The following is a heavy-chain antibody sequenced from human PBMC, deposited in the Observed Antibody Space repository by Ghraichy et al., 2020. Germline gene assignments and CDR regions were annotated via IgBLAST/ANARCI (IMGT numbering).Heavy chain of an antibody. Sequence: SETLSLTCTVSGASIGYSYWSWIRQPPGKGLEWIGHIYNSGSTDHNPSLKSRVTISLDTSKNQFSLKLTSVTAADTAVYYCARVVKVASGWYFGAFDLWGQGTMVSVSS. CDR1: GASIGYSY. V-gene: IGHV4-59*01. CDR3: ARVVKVASGWYFGAFDL. CDR2: IYNSGST. D-gene: IGHD6-19*01. J-gene: IGHJ3*01.